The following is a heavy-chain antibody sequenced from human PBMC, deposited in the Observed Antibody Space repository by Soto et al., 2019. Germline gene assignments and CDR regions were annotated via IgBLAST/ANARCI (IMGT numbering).Heavy chain of an antibody. Sequence: ASVKVSCKASGYTFTSYGISWVRQAPGQGLEWMGWISAYNGNTNYAQKLQGRVTMTTDTSTSTAYMELRSLRSDDTAVYYCAGGGYCSGGSCYGDAFDIWGQGTMVTVSS. CDR2: ISAYNGNT. CDR1: GYTFTSYG. V-gene: IGHV1-18*04. D-gene: IGHD2-15*01. J-gene: IGHJ3*02. CDR3: AGGGYCSGGSCYGDAFDI.